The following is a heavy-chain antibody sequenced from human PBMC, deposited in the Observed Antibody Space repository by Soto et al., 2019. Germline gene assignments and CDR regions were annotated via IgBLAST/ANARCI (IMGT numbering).Heavy chain of an antibody. CDR3: AREIQLWLQSYYYYYMDV. V-gene: IGHV3-11*01. D-gene: IGHD5-18*01. Sequence: QVQLVESGGGLVKPGGYLRLSCAASGYTISDYYMSWIRQAPGKGLEWVSYISSSGSTIYYADSVKGRFTISRDNAKNSMYLQMNSLRAEDTAVYYCAREIQLWLQSYYYYYMDVWGKGTTVTVSS. CDR2: ISSSGSTI. J-gene: IGHJ6*03. CDR1: GYTISDYY.